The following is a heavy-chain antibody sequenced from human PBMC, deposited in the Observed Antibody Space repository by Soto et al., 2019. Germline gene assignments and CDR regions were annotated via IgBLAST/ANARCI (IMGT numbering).Heavy chain of an antibody. CDR2: IIPIFGVP. CDR3: TRDVDSGYESPNYNYYGMAV. J-gene: IGHJ6*02. V-gene: IGHV1-69*13. CDR1: GGSFSNYA. Sequence: SVKVSCKASGGSFSNYAISWVRRAPGQGLEWMGAIIPIFGVPSYAQNFRGRVTITADDSTSTAYMELSSLTSEDTATYFCTRDVDSGYESPNYNYYGMAVWGQGTTVTVSS. D-gene: IGHD5-12*01.